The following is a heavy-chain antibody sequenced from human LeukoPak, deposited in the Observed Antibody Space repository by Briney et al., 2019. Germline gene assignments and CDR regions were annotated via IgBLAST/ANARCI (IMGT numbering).Heavy chain of an antibody. CDR2: IGIGGDK. CDR3: VRGTTSGENWFDP. CDR1: GFTFSTYD. Sequence: GGSLRLSCAPSGFTFSTYDMHWVRQVTGKGLEWVSSIGIGGDKYYSGAVKGRFTISRENTKNSLYLQMSSLRVGDTAVYYCVRGTTSGENWFDPWGQGTLVTVSS. V-gene: IGHV3-13*01. D-gene: IGHD1-1*01. J-gene: IGHJ5*02.